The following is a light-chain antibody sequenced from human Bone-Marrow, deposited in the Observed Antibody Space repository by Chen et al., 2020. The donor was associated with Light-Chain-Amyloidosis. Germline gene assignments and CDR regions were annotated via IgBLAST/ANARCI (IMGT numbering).Light chain of an antibody. CDR1: QTISSHY. Sequence: EIVFTQSPGTMSLSPGEGANLSCRASQTISSHYLTWYQQKFGQAPRLLIYGSSSRATGIPDRFTGSGSGTDFTLTINRLEPEDFAMYYCQQYGTSPLTFGGGTKVEIK. CDR3: QQYGTSPLT. J-gene: IGKJ4*01. V-gene: IGKV3-20*01. CDR2: GSS.